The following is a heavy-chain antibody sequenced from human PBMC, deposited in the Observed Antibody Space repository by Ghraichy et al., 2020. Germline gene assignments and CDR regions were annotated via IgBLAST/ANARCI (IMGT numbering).Heavy chain of an antibody. Sequence: GSLSLTCTVSGDSVSSGRYYWSWIRQPPGRGLEWIGYIYYSGSTKYNSSLKSRVTISLDTSRNQFSLKLMSVTAADTAVYYCARVFSSSWFYYFDLWGQGTLVTVSS. CDR2: IYYSGST. CDR3: ARVFSSSWFYYFDL. D-gene: IGHD6-13*01. J-gene: IGHJ4*02. V-gene: IGHV4-61*01. CDR1: GDSVSSGRYY.